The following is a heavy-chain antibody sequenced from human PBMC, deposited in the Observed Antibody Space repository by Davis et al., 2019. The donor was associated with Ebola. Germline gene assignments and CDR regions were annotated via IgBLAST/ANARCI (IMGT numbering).Heavy chain of an antibody. CDR3: ARASYYYDSSGYYINWFDP. J-gene: IGHJ5*02. Sequence: GESLKISCAASGFTFSSYGMHWVRQAPGKGLEWVAVIWYDGSNKYYADSVKGRFTISRDNSKNTLYLQMNSLRAEDTAVYYCARASYYYDSSGYYINWFDPWGQGTLVTVSS. CDR2: IWYDGSNK. CDR1: GFTFSSYG. D-gene: IGHD3-22*01. V-gene: IGHV3-33*01.